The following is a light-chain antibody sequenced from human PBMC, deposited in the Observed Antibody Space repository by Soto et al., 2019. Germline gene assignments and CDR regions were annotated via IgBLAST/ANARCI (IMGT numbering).Light chain of an antibody. CDR2: AAS. J-gene: IGKJ4*01. CDR3: HQYGDLPLT. V-gene: IGKV3-20*01. Sequence: EIVLTQSPGTLSLSPAERATLSCRASQSVTSNYLAWYQQKPGQAPRLLIYAASSRATGIPDRFSGSESGTDFTLTISRLEPEDFAVYYCHQYGDLPLTFGGGTKVEIK. CDR1: QSVTSNY.